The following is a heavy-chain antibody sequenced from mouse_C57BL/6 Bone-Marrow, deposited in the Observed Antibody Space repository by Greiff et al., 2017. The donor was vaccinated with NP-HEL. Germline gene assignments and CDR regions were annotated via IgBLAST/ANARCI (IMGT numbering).Heavy chain of an antibody. CDR3: ARWLVATPLFDY. CDR1: GYTFTSYW. V-gene: IGHV1-55*01. D-gene: IGHD1-1*01. CDR2: IYPGSGST. Sequence: VQLQQPGAELVKPGASVKMSCKASGYTFTSYWITWVKQRPGQGLEWIGDIYPGSGSTNYNETFKSMARLTVDTSCSTAYMQLRSLTSEDSAVYYCARWLVATPLFDYWGQGTTLTVSS. J-gene: IGHJ2*01.